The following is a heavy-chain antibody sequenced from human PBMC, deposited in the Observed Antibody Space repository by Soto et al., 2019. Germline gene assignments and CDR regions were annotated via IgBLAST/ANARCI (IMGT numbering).Heavy chain of an antibody. CDR2: IIPILGIA. V-gene: IGHV1-69*02. Sequence: VASVKVSCKASGGTFSSYTISWVRQAPGQGLEWMGRIIPILGIANYAQKFQGRVTITADKSTSTAYMELSSLRSEDTAVYYCAYQKGPYDYGDKNQIGYFDYWGQGTLVTVSS. D-gene: IGHD4-17*01. CDR1: GGTFSSYT. J-gene: IGHJ4*02. CDR3: AYQKGPYDYGDKNQIGYFDY.